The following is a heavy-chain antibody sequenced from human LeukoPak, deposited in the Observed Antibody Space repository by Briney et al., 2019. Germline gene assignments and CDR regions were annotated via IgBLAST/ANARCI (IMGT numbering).Heavy chain of an antibody. CDR1: GGSISSSSYY. J-gene: IGHJ3*02. V-gene: IGHV4-39*07. CDR3: ARVSGGRSAFDI. D-gene: IGHD3-16*01. CDR2: IYYSGST. Sequence: SETLSLTCTVSGGSISSSSYYWGWIRQPPGKGLEWIGSIYYSGSTYYNPSLKSRVTISVDTSKNQFSLKLSSVTAADTAVYYCARVSGGRSAFDIWGQGTMVTVSS.